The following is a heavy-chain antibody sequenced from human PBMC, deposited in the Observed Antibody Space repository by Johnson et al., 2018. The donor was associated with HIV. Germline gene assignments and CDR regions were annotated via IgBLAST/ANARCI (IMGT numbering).Heavy chain of an antibody. J-gene: IGHJ3*02. CDR3: ARHKAVADAFDI. CDR1: GFGFSRYV. Sequence: VQLVESGGGVVQPGRSLRASCAASGFGFSRYVMHWVRQAPGKGLEWVSVIFSGSNTYYADSVKGRFTISRVNSNNTLYLQMNSLRAEDTAVYYCARHKAVADAFDIWGQGTVVTVS. CDR2: IFSGSNT. V-gene: IGHV3-66*04. D-gene: IGHD6-19*01.